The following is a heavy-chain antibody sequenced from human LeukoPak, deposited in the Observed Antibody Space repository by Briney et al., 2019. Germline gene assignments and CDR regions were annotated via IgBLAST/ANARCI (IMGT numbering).Heavy chain of an antibody. D-gene: IGHD6-19*01. V-gene: IGHV3-15*01. J-gene: IGHJ4*02. CDR3: TTDKIEYSSGWYRLVY. CDR1: GFTFISYG. CDR2: IKSKTDGGTT. Sequence: PGGSLRLSCAASGFTFISYGMSWVRQAPGKGLEWVGRIKSKTDGGTTDYAAPVKGRFTISRDDSKNTLYLQMNSLKTEDTAVYYCTTDKIEYSSGWYRLVYWGQGTLVTVSS.